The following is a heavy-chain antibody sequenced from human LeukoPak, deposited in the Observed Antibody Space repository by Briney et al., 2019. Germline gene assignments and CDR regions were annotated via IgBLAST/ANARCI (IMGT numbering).Heavy chain of an antibody. CDR3: ARAWGLAAAGDYFDY. CDR2: ISYDGSNK. CDR1: GFTFSSYA. J-gene: IGHJ4*02. Sequence: GGSLRLSCAASGFTFSSYAMHWVRQAPGKGLEWVAVISYDGSNKYYADSVKGRFTISRDNSKNTLYLQMNSLRAEDTAVYYCARAWGLAAAGDYFDYWGRGTLVTVSS. V-gene: IGHV3-30-3*01. D-gene: IGHD6-13*01.